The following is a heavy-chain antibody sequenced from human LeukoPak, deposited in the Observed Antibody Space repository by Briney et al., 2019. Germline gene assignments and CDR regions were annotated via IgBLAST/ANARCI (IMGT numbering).Heavy chain of an antibody. V-gene: IGHV1-69*13. J-gene: IGHJ4*02. CDR1: RDTYSSYA. CDR2: IIRIFGTA. Sequence: VASVKVSCKSSRDTYSSYAISWVRQASGQGLEWMGGIIRIFGTANYAQKFQGRVTITADESTSTANMELSILRSEDTAVYYCARSLGRGPDYWGQGTLVTVSS. D-gene: IGHD7-27*01. CDR3: ARSLGRGPDY.